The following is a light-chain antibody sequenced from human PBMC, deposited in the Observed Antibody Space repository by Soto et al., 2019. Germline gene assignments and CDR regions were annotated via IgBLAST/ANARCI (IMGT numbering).Light chain of an antibody. CDR3: CSYAGISTYVL. J-gene: IGLJ2*01. CDR2: EGS. Sequence: QSALTQPASVSGSPGQTITISCTGTNSDVGLYNLVSWYQHHPGKAPKLMIYEGSKRPSGVSDRFSGSKSGNTASLTISGLQAEDEADYYCCSYAGISTYVLFGGGTKLTVL. CDR1: NSDVGLYNL. V-gene: IGLV2-23*01.